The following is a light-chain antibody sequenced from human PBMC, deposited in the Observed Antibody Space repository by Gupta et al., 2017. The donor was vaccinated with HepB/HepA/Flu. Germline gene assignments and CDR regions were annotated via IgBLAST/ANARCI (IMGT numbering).Light chain of an antibody. V-gene: IGKV1-39*01. Sequence: DIQMTQSQSSLSASVGDRVTITCRASQSISSYLNWYQQKPGKAPKLLIYAASSLQSGVPSRFSGSGSGTDFTLTSSMLQPEDFATYYCQQSYSTPWTFGQGTKVEIK. CDR1: QSISSY. CDR2: AAS. J-gene: IGKJ1*01. CDR3: QQSYSTPWT.